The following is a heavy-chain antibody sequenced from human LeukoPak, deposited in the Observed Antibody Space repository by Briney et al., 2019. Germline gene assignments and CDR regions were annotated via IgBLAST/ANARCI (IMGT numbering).Heavy chain of an antibody. J-gene: IGHJ3*02. CDR1: GGSINSGGYY. D-gene: IGHD3-16*01. CDR3: ARGLPSAFDI. CDR2: IYYSGST. V-gene: IGHV4-31*03. Sequence: ASETLSLTCTVSGGSINSGGYYWSWIRQHPGKGLEWIGYIYYSGSTYYNPSLKSRVTISVDRSKNQFSLKLSSVTAADTAVYYCARGLPSAFDIWGQGTMVTVSS.